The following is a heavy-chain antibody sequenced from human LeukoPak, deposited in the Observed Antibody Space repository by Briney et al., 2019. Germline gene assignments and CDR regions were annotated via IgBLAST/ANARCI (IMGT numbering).Heavy chain of an antibody. CDR2: IFSDGTIT. V-gene: IGHV3-74*01. Sequence: PGGSLRLSCAASGFTFSRYWMRWISQAPGKGLVWVSAIFSDGTITRYADSVKGRFTSSRDNARNTLYLQMDSLRAEDTAVYYCVTLTGPLENAFDIWGQGTMVTVSS. D-gene: IGHD3-9*01. J-gene: IGHJ3*02. CDR1: GFTFSRYW. CDR3: VTLTGPLENAFDI.